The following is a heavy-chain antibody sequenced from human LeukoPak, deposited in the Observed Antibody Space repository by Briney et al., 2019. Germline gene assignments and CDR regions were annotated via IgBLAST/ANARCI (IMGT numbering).Heavy chain of an antibody. D-gene: IGHD2-8*01. V-gene: IGHV1-69*13. CDR1: GGTFSSYA. CDR2: IIPIFGTA. CDR3: ATVSHGMVYAIAFDY. J-gene: IGHJ4*02. Sequence: GASVKVSCKASGGTFSSYAISWARQAPGQGLEWMGGIIPIFGTANYAQKFQGRVTITADESTSTAYMELSSLRSEDTAVYYCATVSHGMVYAIAFDYWGQGTLVTVSS.